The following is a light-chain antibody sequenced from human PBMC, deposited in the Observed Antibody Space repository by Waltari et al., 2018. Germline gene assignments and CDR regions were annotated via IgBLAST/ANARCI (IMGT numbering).Light chain of an antibody. CDR1: ESVTTNY. CDR3: HRYDYVWT. CDR2: RAS. Sequence: VLTQSPGTLSLSPGDRALLSCTASESVTTNYLAWFQQRPGQAPRLLIYRASSRAAGVPDRFSGSGSGTDFSLTIRRLEPEDFAMYYCHRYDYVWTFGQGTKVEI. V-gene: IGKV3-20*01. J-gene: IGKJ1*01.